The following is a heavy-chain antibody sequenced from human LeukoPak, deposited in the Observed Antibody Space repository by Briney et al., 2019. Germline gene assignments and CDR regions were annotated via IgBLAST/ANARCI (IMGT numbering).Heavy chain of an antibody. J-gene: IGHJ1*01. V-gene: IGHV4-30-4*02. CDR2: IYHSGST. CDR1: GGSITSGDYF. CDR3: ARVSSSTRAEYFQH. Sequence: SETLSLTCTVSGGSITSGDYFWSWIRQPPGKGLEWIGYIYHSGSTHYNPSFDSRLTITVDTSKNQFSLRLSSVTAADTAVYYCARVSSSTRAEYFQHWGQGTLVTVSS. D-gene: IGHD6-13*01.